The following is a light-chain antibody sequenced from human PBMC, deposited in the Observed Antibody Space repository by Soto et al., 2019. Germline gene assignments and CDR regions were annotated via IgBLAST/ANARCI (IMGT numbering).Light chain of an antibody. V-gene: IGKV3-11*01. CDR2: DAS. CDR1: QSISSY. J-gene: IGKJ4*01. CDR3: QQRFNWPLT. Sequence: ETVLTQSPATLSLSPGERATLSCRASQSISSYLAWYQQKPGQPPRLLIYDASNRATGIPARFSGSGSGTDFTLTIGGLEPEDFAVYYCQQRFNWPLTFGGGTKVDIK.